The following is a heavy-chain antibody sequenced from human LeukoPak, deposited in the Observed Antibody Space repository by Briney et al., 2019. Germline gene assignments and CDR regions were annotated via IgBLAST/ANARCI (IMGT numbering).Heavy chain of an antibody. CDR2: IYSNVAGST. Sequence: GGSLRLSCAASGFTVSSNYMSWVRQAPGKGLEWVSVIYSNVAGSTYYADSVKGRFTISRDNSKNTLYLQMNSLRAEDTAVYYCIKNGGGSFYSHFDYWGQGTLVTVSS. J-gene: IGHJ4*02. V-gene: IGHV3-66*01. CDR1: GFTVSSNY. CDR3: IKNGGGSFYSHFDY. D-gene: IGHD2-15*01.